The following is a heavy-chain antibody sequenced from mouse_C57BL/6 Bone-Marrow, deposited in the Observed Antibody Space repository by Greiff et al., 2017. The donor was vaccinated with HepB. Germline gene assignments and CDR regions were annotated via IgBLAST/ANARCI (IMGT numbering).Heavy chain of an antibody. Sequence: VKLMESGPELVKPGASVKISCKASGYAFSSSWMNWVKQRPGKGLEWIGRIYPGDGDTNYNGKFKGKATLTADKSSSTAYMQLSSLTSEDSAVYFCARSGFHYYGSSYHWYFDVWGTGTTVTVSS. D-gene: IGHD1-1*01. CDR3: ARSGFHYYGSSYHWYFDV. V-gene: IGHV1-82*01. J-gene: IGHJ1*03. CDR2: IYPGDGDT. CDR1: GYAFSSSW.